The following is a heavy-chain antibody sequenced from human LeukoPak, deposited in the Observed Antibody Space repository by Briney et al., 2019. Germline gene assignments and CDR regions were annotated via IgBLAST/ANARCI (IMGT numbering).Heavy chain of an antibody. Sequence: SETLSLTCTVSGGSISSSSYYWGWIRQPPGKGLEWIGSIYYSGSTYYNPSLKSRVTISVDTSKNQFSLKLSSVTAADTAVYYCARDGGYSTSFDYWGQGTPVTVSS. CDR1: GGSISSSSYY. D-gene: IGHD6-6*01. J-gene: IGHJ4*02. CDR3: ARDGGYSTSFDY. V-gene: IGHV4-39*02. CDR2: IYYSGST.